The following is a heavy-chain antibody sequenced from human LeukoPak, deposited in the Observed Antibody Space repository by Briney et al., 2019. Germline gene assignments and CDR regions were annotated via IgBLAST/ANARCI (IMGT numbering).Heavy chain of an antibody. D-gene: IGHD3-22*01. J-gene: IGHJ4*02. CDR3: ARSVDSLLNFDY. CDR1: GGSISSSSYY. V-gene: IGHV4-39*01. CDR2: ISYSGST. Sequence: NPSETLSLTCTVSGGSISSSSYYWGWLRQPPGKGLEWIGSISYSGSTYYNPSLKSRVTISVDTSKNQFSLKLSSVTAADTAVYYCARSVDSLLNFDYWGQGTLVTVSS.